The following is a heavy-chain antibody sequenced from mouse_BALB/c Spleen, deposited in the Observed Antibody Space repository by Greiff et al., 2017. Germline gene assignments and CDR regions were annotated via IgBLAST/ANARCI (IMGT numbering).Heavy chain of an antibody. V-gene: IGHV5-17*02. CDR3: ARRAIYGSSPHYFDY. CDR2: ISSGSSTI. J-gene: IGHJ2*01. D-gene: IGHD1-1*01. CDR1: GFTFSSFG. Sequence: EVQLVESGGGLVQPGGSRKLSCAASGFTFSSFGMHWVRQAPEKGLEWVAYISSGSSTIYYADTVKGRFTISRDNPKNTLFLQMTSLRSEDTAMYYCARRAIYGSSPHYFDYWGQGTTLTVSS.